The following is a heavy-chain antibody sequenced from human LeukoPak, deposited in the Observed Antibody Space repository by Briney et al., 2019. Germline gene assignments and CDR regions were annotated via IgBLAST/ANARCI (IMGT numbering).Heavy chain of an antibody. D-gene: IGHD2-2*02. CDR3: ARDTPRRGYCSSTSCYKRYAFDI. CDR1: GGSISSGDYY. CDR2: IYYSGST. V-gene: IGHV4-30-4*08. J-gene: IGHJ3*02. Sequence: SETLSLTCTVSGGSISSGDYYWSWIRQPPGKGLEWIGYIYYSGSTYYNPSLKSRVTISVDTSKNQFSLKLSSVTAADTAVYHCARDTPRRGYCSSTSCYKRYAFDIWGQGTMVTVSS.